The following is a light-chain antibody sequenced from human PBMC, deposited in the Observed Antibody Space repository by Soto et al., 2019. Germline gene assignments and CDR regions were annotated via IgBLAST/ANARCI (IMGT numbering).Light chain of an antibody. V-gene: IGKV3-20*01. Sequence: EIVLTQSPGTLSLSPGERATLSCRASQSVSSSYLAWSQQKPCQAPRLLIYGASSRATGIPDRFSGSGSGTDFTLTISRLEPEDFAVYYCQQYGSSPPETFGQGTKVDIK. J-gene: IGKJ1*01. CDR3: QQYGSSPPET. CDR1: QSVSSSY. CDR2: GAS.